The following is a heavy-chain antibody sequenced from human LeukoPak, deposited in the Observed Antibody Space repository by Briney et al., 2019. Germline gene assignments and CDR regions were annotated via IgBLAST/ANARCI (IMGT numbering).Heavy chain of an antibody. V-gene: IGHV3-15*01. CDR3: TTKSSWYAFFDY. CDR1: GFTFSNAW. CDR2: IKSKTDGGTT. J-gene: IGHJ4*02. D-gene: IGHD6-13*01. Sequence: GGSLRLSCAASGFTFSNAWMSWVRQAPGKGLEWVGRIKSKTDGGTTDYAVPVKGRFTISRDDSKNTLYLQMNSLKTEDTAVYYCTTKSSWYAFFDYWGQGTLVTVSS.